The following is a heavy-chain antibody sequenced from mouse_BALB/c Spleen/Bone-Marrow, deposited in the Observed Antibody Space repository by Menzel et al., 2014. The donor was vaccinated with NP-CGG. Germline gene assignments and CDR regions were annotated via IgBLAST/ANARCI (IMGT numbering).Heavy chain of an antibody. CDR2: IDPSDSYI. V-gene: IGHV1-69*02. Sequence: QVQLQQPGAEFAKPGASVRLSCKASGYTFTRFYIHWVKQRPGQDLEWIGEIDPSDSYINYNQKFKDKATLTVDKSSSTAYMQLSSLTSEDSALYYCARWGYLDYWGQGTTLTVSS. CDR1: GYTFTRFY. D-gene: IGHD3-1*01. J-gene: IGHJ2*01. CDR3: ARWGYLDY.